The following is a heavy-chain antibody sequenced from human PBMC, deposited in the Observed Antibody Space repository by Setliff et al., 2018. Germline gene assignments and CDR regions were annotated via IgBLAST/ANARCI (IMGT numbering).Heavy chain of an antibody. J-gene: IGHJ4*01. CDR2: IKEDGGEK. D-gene: IGHD6-19*01. Sequence: GGSLRLSCGASGFTFSSHWMTWVRQAPGKGLGWVANIKEDGGEKYYAASVKGRFTVSRDNAKNSLSLQMDSLTAADTAVYYCVTGRMWLPVGDFWGQGILVTVSS. V-gene: IGHV3-7*01. CDR1: GFTFSSHW. CDR3: VTGRMWLPVGDF.